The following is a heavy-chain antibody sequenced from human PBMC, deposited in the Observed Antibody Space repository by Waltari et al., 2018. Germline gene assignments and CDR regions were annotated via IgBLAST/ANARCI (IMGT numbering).Heavy chain of an antibody. V-gene: IGHV3-48*03. Sequence: EMQLVESGGGLVQPGGSLRLSCAASGFTFTTYEMNWVRQAPGKGLELISYISSSGTSIYYADYVKGRFTISRDNAQDSLYLQMNSLRAEDTAVYYCARAAITGTGFDFWGQGSLVTVSS. J-gene: IGHJ4*02. CDR3: ARAAITGTGFDF. CDR2: ISSSGTSI. CDR1: GFTFTTYE. D-gene: IGHD1-20*01.